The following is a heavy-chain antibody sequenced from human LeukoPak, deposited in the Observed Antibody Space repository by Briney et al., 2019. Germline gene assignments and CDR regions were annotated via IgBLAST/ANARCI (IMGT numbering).Heavy chain of an antibody. D-gene: IGHD3-10*01. CDR1: GDSISSSSCY. CDR3: ARHNYYGSGRTFDY. CDR2: IYYSGST. V-gene: IGHV4-61*05. J-gene: IGHJ4*02. Sequence: SETLSLTCTVSGDSISSSSCYWSWIRQPPGKGLEWIGCIYYSGSTNYNPSLKSRVTISVDTSKNQFSLKLSSVTAADTAVYYCARHNYYGSGRTFDYWGQGTLVTVSS.